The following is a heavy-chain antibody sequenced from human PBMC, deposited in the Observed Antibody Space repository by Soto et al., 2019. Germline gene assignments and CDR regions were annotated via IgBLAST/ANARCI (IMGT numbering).Heavy chain of an antibody. CDR2: IWFDGSNK. V-gene: IGHV3-33*01. D-gene: IGHD1-1*01. CDR3: ARGNEFCIDY. CDR1: GCTFSSYG. Sequence: GGSLRLSCAASGCTFSSYGIHWVRQAPGKGLEWVAVIWFDGSNKYYADSVKGRFTISRDNSKNTMYVQMSSLRAEDTAVYYCARGNEFCIDYWGQGTLVTVSS. J-gene: IGHJ4*02.